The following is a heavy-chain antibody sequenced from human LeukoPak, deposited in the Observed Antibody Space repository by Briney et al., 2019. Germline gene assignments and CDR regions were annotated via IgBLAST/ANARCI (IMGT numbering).Heavy chain of an antibody. CDR3: ARVDFWSGYRYFDY. CDR1: GYSISSGHY. J-gene: IGHJ4*02. Sequence: SETLSLTCTVSGYSISSGHYWGWIRQPPGKGLEWIGSFHHSGRAYYNPSFKGRVTISVDTSKNQFSLKLSSVTAADTAVYYCARVDFWSGYRYFDYWGQGTLVTVSS. CDR2: FHHSGRA. D-gene: IGHD3-3*01. V-gene: IGHV4-38-2*02.